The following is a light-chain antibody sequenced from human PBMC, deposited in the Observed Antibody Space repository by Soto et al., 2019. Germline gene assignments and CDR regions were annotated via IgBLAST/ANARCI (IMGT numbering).Light chain of an antibody. J-gene: IGKJ4*01. V-gene: IGKV3-15*01. CDR2: GVS. Sequence: IVLTQSPATLSLSPGKRATLSCRASQSVAGNLAWYQQKPGQPPRLLIYGVSTRATGVPARFSGSGSETDFSLTISSLQIEDFALYYCQQSNNWPPLTFGGGTKVDIK. CDR1: QSVAGN. CDR3: QQSNNWPPLT.